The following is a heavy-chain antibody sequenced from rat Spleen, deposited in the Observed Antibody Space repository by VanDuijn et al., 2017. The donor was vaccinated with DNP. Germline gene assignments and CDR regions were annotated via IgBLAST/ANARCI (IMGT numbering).Heavy chain of an antibody. CDR1: GFTFSDYY. V-gene: IGHV5-27*01. D-gene: IGHD1-9*01. CDR3: TTVYYGYNCFDY. CDR2: ISTGRGII. Sequence: EVQLVESGGGLVQPGRSLKLSCAASGFTFSDYYMAWVRQAPTKGLEWVASISTGRGIISYPDSVKGRFTISRDDAKNTLYLQMNSLRSEDTATYYCTTVYYGYNCFDYWGQGVMVTVSS. J-gene: IGHJ2*01.